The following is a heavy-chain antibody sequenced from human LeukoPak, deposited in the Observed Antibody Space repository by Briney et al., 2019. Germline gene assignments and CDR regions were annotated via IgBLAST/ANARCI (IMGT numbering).Heavy chain of an antibody. D-gene: IGHD4-17*01. CDR1: GFTFSNYA. Sequence: GGSLRLSCAASGFTFSNYAMNWVRQAPGKGLEWVSAIHTSGDTCYADSVKGRFTISRDTSKNTLYLQINSLRVEDTAVYYCIVFGDSNHWGQGTLVTVSS. V-gene: IGHV3-23*05. J-gene: IGHJ5*02. CDR2: IHTSGDT. CDR3: IVFGDSNH.